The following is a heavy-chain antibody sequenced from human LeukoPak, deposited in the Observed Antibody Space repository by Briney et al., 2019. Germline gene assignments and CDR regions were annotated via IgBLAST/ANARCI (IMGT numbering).Heavy chain of an antibody. CDR3: ARQGGYSYGDHDAFDI. J-gene: IGHJ3*02. CDR2: IYPRYSDT. D-gene: IGHD5-18*01. CDR1: GCGFTSYW. V-gene: IGHV5-51*01. Sequence: GAALKISWKGSGCGFTSYWIGWGRQMPGKGLEGMGSIYPRYSDTRYSPSFQAQVTISADKSISTAYLQWSSLKASDTAMYYCARQGGYSYGDHDAFDIWGQGTMVTVSS.